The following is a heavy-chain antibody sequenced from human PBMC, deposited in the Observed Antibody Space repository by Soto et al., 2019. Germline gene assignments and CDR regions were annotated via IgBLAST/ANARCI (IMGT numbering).Heavy chain of an antibody. J-gene: IGHJ3*01. CDR1: GLTFRQYG. Sequence: QVQLVESGGGGVQPGTSLRLSCAASGLTFRQYGMHWVRQAPGKGLDWVAVIFYDGFNEYYADSVWGRFTISRDNSGNTVDLHMNSLRAEDQAVYSWVRGWGSGVHLSCLDLWGHGTAVVVSS. D-gene: IGHD6-19*01. V-gene: IGHV3-33*01. CDR3: VRGWGSGVHLSCLDL. CDR2: IFYDGFNE.